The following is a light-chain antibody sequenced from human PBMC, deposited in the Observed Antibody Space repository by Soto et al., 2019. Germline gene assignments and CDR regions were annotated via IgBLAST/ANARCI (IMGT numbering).Light chain of an antibody. Sequence: EIVLTQSPGTLSLSPGERATLSCRASQSVSSSYLAWYQQKPGQAPRLLIYGASSRATGIPDRFSGSESGTDFTLPISRLEHEDVSVYYCQQYATSPPRTFGQGTKVEIK. CDR3: QQYATSPPRT. CDR2: GAS. J-gene: IGKJ1*01. CDR1: QSVSSSY. V-gene: IGKV3-20*01.